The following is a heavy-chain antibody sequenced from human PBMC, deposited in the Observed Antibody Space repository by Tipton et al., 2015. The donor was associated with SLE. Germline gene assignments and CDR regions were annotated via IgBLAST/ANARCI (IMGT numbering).Heavy chain of an antibody. Sequence: LRLSCAVYGGSFSGYYWSWVRQPPGKGLEWVGESHQSGTTNYHPSFKSRVTISVDTSKNQFSLRLSSVTAADTAVYYCARPGEAYSWDAFDIWGQGTMVTVSS. CDR2: SHQSGTT. CDR1: GGSFSGYY. J-gene: IGHJ3*02. V-gene: IGHV4-34*01. CDR3: ARPGEAYSWDAFDI. D-gene: IGHD2-21*01.